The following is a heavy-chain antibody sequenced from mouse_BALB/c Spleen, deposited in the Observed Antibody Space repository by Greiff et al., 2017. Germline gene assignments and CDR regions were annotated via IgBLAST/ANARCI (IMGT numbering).Heavy chain of an antibody. CDR2: INPSNGGT. D-gene: IGHD2-1*01. V-gene: IGHV1S81*02. CDR3: TRNGNLNLDV. CDR1: GYTFTSYY. Sequence: QVQLQQSGAELVKPGASVKLSCKASGYTFTSYYMYWVKQRPGQGLEWIGEINPSNGGTNFNEKFKSKATLTVDKSSSTAYMQLSSLTSEDSAVYYCTRNGNLNLDVWGAGTTVTVSS. J-gene: IGHJ1*01.